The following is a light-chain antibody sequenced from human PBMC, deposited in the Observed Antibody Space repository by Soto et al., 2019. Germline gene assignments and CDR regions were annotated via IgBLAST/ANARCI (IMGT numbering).Light chain of an antibody. CDR1: SGHSNYA. CDR3: QTWGSGIVV. Sequence: QSVLTQSPSASASLGASVTLTCTLSSGHSNYAIAWHQQQPEKGPRYLMKLNSDGSHSKGDGIPDRFSGSSSGAERYLTISSLQSEDEADYYCQTWGSGIVVFGGGTKVTVL. J-gene: IGLJ2*01. V-gene: IGLV4-69*01. CDR2: LNSDGSH.